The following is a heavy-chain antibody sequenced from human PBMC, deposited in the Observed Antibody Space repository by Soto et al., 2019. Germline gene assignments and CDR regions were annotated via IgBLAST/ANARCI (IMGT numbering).Heavy chain of an antibody. CDR1: GFTFSSYG. CDR2: ISYDGSNK. V-gene: IGHV3-30*18. J-gene: IGHJ6*02. D-gene: IGHD6-19*01. CDR3: AKEVAVSDYYYYGMDV. Sequence: GGSLRLSCAASGFTFSSYGMHWVRQAPGKGLEWVAVISYDGSNKYYADSVKGRFTISRDNSKNTLYLQMNSLRAEDTAVYYCAKEVAVSDYYYYGMDVWGQGTPVTVSS.